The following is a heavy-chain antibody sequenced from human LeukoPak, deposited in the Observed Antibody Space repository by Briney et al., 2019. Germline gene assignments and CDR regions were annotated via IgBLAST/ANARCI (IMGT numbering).Heavy chain of an antibody. CDR3: AKAALFGGVTSHFDY. Sequence: MAGGSLRLSCAASGFTFSSYSMNWVRQAPGKGPEWVSSISSSSSYIYYADSMKGRFTISRDNSKNTLYLQMNSLRAEDTAVYYCAKAALFGGVTSHFDYWGQGTLVTVSS. D-gene: IGHD3-16*01. CDR1: GFTFSSYS. V-gene: IGHV3-21*04. J-gene: IGHJ4*02. CDR2: ISSSSSYI.